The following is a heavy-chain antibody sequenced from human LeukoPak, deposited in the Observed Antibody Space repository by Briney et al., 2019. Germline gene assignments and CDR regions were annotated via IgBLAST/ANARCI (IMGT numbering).Heavy chain of an antibody. D-gene: IGHD3-9*01. Sequence: ASVKVSCKASGYTFTSYYMHWVRQAPGQGLEWMGIINPSGGSTSYAQKFQGRVTMTRDTSTSTVYMELSSLRSEDTAVYYCARVGYDILTGYLPYYYYFGMDVWGQVTTVTVSS. CDR3: ARVGYDILTGYLPYYYYFGMDV. CDR1: GYTFTSYY. V-gene: IGHV1-46*01. J-gene: IGHJ6*02. CDR2: INPSGGST.